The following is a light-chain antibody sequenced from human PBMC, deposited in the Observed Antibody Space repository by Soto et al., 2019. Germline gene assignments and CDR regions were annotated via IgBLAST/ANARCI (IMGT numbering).Light chain of an antibody. Sequence: EIVMTQSPATLSVSPGERATLSCRASQSVNNNLAWYQQKPGQAPRLLISGASTRATGIPARFSGSGSETEFTLTISSLQSEDLAVYYCQQYNNWWTFGQGIKVEIK. CDR3: QQYNNWWT. V-gene: IGKV3-15*01. J-gene: IGKJ1*01. CDR2: GAS. CDR1: QSVNNN.